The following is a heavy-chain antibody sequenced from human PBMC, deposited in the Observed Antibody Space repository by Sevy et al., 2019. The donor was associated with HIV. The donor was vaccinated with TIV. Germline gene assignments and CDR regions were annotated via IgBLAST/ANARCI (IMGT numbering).Heavy chain of an antibody. CDR1: GGSINNYW. CDR3: ARDDQDSWSGYYKVQYQYIMDV. J-gene: IGHJ6*02. CDR2: IYSSGTA. V-gene: IGHV4-4*07. Sequence: SETLSLTCTVSGGSINNYWWGWIRQPAGKGLEWIGRIYSSGTADYNPSLKSRVTMSVDTARNQFSLKMSSVTAADRAVYFCARDDQDSWSGYYKVQYQYIMDVWGQGTTVTVSS. D-gene: IGHD3-3*01.